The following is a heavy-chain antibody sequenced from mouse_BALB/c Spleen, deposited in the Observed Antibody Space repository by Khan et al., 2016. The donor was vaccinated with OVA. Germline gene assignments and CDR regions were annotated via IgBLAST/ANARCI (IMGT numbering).Heavy chain of an antibody. V-gene: IGHV1S41*01. CDR2: IGPGRGSA. CDR1: GYTFTSYW. CDR3: ARSNYYGRGLYAMDY. D-gene: IGHD1-1*01. J-gene: IGHJ4*01. Sequence: DLVEPGASVKLSCKASGYTFTSYWINWLKERPGQGLEWIGQIGPGRGSAYYNELFKGKATLTVETSSSTVYIQLSSLSSEYSTVYCCARSNYYGRGLYAMDYWGQGTSVTVSS.